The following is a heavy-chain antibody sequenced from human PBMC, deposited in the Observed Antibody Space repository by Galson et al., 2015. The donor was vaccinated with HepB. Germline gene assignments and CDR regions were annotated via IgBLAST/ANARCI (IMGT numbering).Heavy chain of an antibody. CDR3: ATTVFVDYYDSRGGAFDI. J-gene: IGHJ3*02. D-gene: IGHD3-22*01. CDR1: GYTFTGYY. Sequence: SVKVSCKASGYTFTGYYMHWVRQAPGQGLEWMGWINPNSGGTNYAQKFQGRVTMTRDTSISTAYMELSRLRSDDTAVYYCATTVFVDYYDSRGGAFDIWGQGTMVTVSS. V-gene: IGHV1-2*02. CDR2: INPNSGGT.